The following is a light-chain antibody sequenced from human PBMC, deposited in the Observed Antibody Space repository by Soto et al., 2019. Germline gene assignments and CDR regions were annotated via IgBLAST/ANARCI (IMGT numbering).Light chain of an antibody. V-gene: IGKV1-39*01. CDR1: QSISRY. CDR3: QQSYRTPLT. J-gene: IGKJ4*01. CDR2: GAS. Sequence: DIHRTQSPSPLSASAGDRVTITCRASQSISRYLNWYQQKPGKAPKLLIYGASNLRSGVPSRFSGSGSGTDFTLTISSLQPEDFATYYCQQSYRTPLTFGGGTKVDIK.